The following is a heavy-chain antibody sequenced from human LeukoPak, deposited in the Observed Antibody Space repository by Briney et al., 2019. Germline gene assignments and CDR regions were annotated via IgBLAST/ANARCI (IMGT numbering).Heavy chain of an antibody. D-gene: IGHD1-20*01. CDR1: GFTFDDYA. V-gene: IGHV3-9*03. CDR2: ISWNSGTI. CDR3: AEGNNWNYGSLFDY. Sequence: GGSLRLSCAASGFTFDDYAMHWVRQAPGKGLEWVSGISWNSGTIGFADSVKGRFTISRDNAKNSLYLQMNNLRTEDMALYYCAEGNNWNYGSLFDYWGQGTLVTVSS. J-gene: IGHJ4*02.